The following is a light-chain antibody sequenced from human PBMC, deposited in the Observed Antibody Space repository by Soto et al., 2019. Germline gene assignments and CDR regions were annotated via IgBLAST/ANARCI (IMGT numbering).Light chain of an antibody. CDR1: SSDVGGSNY. Sequence: QSSLTEPPSSSGSPGQSVTISCTGTSSDVGGSNYVSWYQQHPGKAPKLMIYEVSERPSGVPDRFSGSKSGNTASLTVSGLQAEDEADYYCSSYAGTNNYVFGT. CDR3: SSYAGTNNYV. J-gene: IGLJ1*01. V-gene: IGLV2-8*01. CDR2: EVS.